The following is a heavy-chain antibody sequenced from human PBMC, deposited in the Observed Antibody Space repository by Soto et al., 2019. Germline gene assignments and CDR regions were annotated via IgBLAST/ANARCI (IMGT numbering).Heavy chain of an antibody. CDR2: IYYSGST. CDR3: ARDKGYYYGMDV. V-gene: IGHV4-59*01. Sequence: QVQLQESGPGLVKPSETLSLTCTVSGGSISSYYWSWIRQPPGKGLEWIGYIYYSGSTNYNPSLKSRVTISVDTSKNQCSLKLSSVTAADPAVYYCARDKGYYYGMDVWGQGTTVTVSS. CDR1: GGSISSYY. J-gene: IGHJ6*02.